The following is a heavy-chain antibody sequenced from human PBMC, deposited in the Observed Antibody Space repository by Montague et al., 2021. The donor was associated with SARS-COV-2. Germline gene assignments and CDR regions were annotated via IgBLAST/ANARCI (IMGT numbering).Heavy chain of an antibody. J-gene: IGHJ4*02. CDR3: ARTPTRPLSLDS. CDR1: GGSITGFS. V-gene: IGHV4-4*07. Sequence: SETLSPTCAVSGGSITGFSWSWVRQPAGKGLEWIGRVTTSGTTNYSPSLRSRVTMSVDTSKNQFSLNLKSVTAADTAIYYCARTPTRPLSLDSWGQGTLVTVSS. CDR2: VTTSGTT. D-gene: IGHD6-6*01.